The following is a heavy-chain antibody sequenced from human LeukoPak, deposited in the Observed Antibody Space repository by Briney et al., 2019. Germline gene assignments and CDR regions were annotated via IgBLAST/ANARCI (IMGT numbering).Heavy chain of an antibody. D-gene: IGHD3-10*01. CDR2: IGHDGSNK. Sequence: GGSLRLSCAASGFTFSSYGMHWVRQAPGKGLEWVAFIGHDGSNKYYADSVKGRFTISRDNSKNTLYLQMNSLRAEDTAVYYCAKDFTADATYYYGSGSWDYWGQGILVTVSS. J-gene: IGHJ4*02. CDR1: GFTFSSYG. V-gene: IGHV3-30*02. CDR3: AKDFTADATYYYGSGSWDY.